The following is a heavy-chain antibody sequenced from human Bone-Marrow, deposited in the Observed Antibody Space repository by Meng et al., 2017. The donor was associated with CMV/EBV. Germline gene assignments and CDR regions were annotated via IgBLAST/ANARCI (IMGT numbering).Heavy chain of an antibody. Sequence: GGSLRLSCAASGFTFSSYWMHWVRQAPGKGLEWVSSISSSSSYIYYADSVKGRFTISRDNAKNSLYLQMNSLRAEDTAVYYCARDTSGYCSSTSCYKSYGMDVWGQGTTVTVSS. CDR2: ISSSSSYI. CDR3: ARDTSGYCSSTSCYKSYGMDV. J-gene: IGHJ6*02. CDR1: GFTFSSYW. V-gene: IGHV3-21*01. D-gene: IGHD2-2*02.